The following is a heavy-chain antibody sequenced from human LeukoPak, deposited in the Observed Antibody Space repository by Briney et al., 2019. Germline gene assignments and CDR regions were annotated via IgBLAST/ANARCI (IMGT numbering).Heavy chain of an antibody. D-gene: IGHD3-10*01. V-gene: IGHV4-34*01. CDR2: INHSGST. CDR3: ARVRWLGGLDY. J-gene: IGHJ4*02. Sequence: SETLSLTCAVYGGSFSGYYWSWIRQPPGKGLEWIGEINHSGSTNYNPSLKSRVTISVDTSKNQFSLKLSSVTAADTAVYYCARVRWLGGLDYWGQRTLVTVSS. CDR1: GGSFSGYY.